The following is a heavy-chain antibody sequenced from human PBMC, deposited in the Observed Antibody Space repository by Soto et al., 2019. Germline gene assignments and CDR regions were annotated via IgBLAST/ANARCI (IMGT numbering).Heavy chain of an antibody. Sequence: EVQLVESGGGLVQPGGSLRLSCAASGFTFSSYWMHWVRQAPGKGLVWISRINTDGSSTGYVDSVQCRFTISRDNGKNKLFLQLNSVRGEDTAGYYWARRGIGDTRGLHYWGQGTLVTVSS. J-gene: IGHJ4*02. CDR1: GFTFSSYW. D-gene: IGHD2-21*01. CDR3: ARRGIGDTRGLHY. CDR2: INTDGSST. V-gene: IGHV3-74*01.